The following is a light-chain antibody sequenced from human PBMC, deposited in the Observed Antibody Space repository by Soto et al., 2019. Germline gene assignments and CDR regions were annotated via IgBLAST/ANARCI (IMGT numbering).Light chain of an antibody. V-gene: IGKV1-39*01. Sequence: DIQMTQSPSSLSASVGDRVTITCRASQSISSYLNWYQQKLGKAPKLLIYSASSLQSGVPSRFSGSGSGTDFTLTISSLQPEDFATYYCRQSYSTPLTFGGGTKVEIK. CDR2: SAS. CDR3: RQSYSTPLT. CDR1: QSISSY. J-gene: IGKJ4*01.